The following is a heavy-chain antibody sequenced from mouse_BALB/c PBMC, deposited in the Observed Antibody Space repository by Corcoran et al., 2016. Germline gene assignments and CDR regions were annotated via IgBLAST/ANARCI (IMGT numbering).Heavy chain of an antibody. CDR3: ASITTATFDY. J-gene: IGHJ2*01. V-gene: IGHV1S135*01. Sequence: EIQLQQSGPELMKPGASVKISCKASGYSFTSYYMHWVKQSHGKSLEWIGYIDPFNGGTSYNQKFKGKATLTVDKSSSTAYMHLSSLTSEDSAVYYCASITTATFDYWGQGTTLTVSS. D-gene: IGHD1-2*01. CDR2: IDPFNGGT. CDR1: GYSFTSYY.